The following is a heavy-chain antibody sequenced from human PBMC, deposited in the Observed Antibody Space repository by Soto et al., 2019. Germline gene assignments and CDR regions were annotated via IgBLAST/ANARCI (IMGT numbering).Heavy chain of an antibody. CDR2: INPSVGAT. J-gene: IGHJ6*02. CDR1: GYFFSNFY. CDR3: ARGGSVVMVAGPIYIDHYGMVL. Sequence: QAQLMQSEADVKRPGASVRLSCEASGYFFSNFYIHWVRQAPGQGPEWMGMINPSVGATTYAQKFQGRVTLTRGTSGDTVNMDLSSLTSDDTAVYYCARGGSVVMVAGPIYIDHYGMVLWGPGTALTVSS. V-gene: IGHV1-46*01. D-gene: IGHD3-10*01.